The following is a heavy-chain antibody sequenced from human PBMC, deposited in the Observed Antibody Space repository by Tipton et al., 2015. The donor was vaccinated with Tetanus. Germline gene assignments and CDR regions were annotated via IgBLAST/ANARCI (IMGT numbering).Heavy chain of an antibody. CDR3: ARGGRDAYNNPLGAFDV. J-gene: IGHJ3*01. CDR2: ISHSGSS. CDR1: CGSFSLYY. D-gene: IGHD5-24*01. V-gene: IGHV4-34*01. Sequence: TLSLTCTVSCGSFSLYYWNWVRQSPGKGLEWIGEISHSGSSSYSPSLKSRVTISVDTSKNQFSLRLRSVAAADTAVYYCARGGRDAYNNPLGAFDVWGRGTTVTVSS.